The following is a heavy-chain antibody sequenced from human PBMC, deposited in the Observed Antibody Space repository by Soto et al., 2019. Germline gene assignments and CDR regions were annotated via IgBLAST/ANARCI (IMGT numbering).Heavy chain of an antibody. J-gene: IGHJ5*02. CDR3: ACYLHHLGWFGEFSSNWFDP. Sequence: SETLSLTCTVSGGSISSSSYYWGWIRQPPGKGLEWLGSIYYSGSTYYNSSLKSRVTISVDTSKNQFSLKLSSVTAADTAVYYCACYLHHLGWFGEFSSNWFDPWGQGTLVTVSS. CDR2: IYYSGST. V-gene: IGHV4-39*01. D-gene: IGHD3-10*01. CDR1: GGSISSSSYY.